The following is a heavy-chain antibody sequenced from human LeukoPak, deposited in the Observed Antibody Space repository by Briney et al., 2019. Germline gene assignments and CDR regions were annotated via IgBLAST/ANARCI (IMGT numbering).Heavy chain of an antibody. V-gene: IGHV3-48*03. CDR2: ISSSGSTI. CDR1: GFTFSSYE. D-gene: IGHD5-12*01. CDR3: ARERATLDYYYYMDV. Sequence: GGSLRLSCAASGFTFSSYEMNWVRQAPGKGLEWVSYISSSGSTIYYADSVKGRFTISRDNAKNSLYLHMNSLRAEDTAVYYCARERATLDYYYYMDVWGKGTTVTVSS. J-gene: IGHJ6*03.